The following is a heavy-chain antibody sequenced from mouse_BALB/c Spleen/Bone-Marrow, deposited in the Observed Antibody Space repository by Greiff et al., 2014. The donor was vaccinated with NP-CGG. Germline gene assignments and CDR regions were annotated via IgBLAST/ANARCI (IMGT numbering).Heavy chain of an antibody. CDR3: ANYYYGSSLFAY. CDR2: IDPANGNT. D-gene: IGHD1-1*01. Sequence: EVHLVESGAELVKPGASVKLSCTASGFNIKDTYMHWVKQRPEQGLEWIGRIDPANGNTKYDPKFQGKAIITADTSSNTAYLQLSSLTSEDTAVYYCANYYYGSSLFAYWGQGTLVTVSA. J-gene: IGHJ3*01. CDR1: GFNIKDTY. V-gene: IGHV14-3*02.